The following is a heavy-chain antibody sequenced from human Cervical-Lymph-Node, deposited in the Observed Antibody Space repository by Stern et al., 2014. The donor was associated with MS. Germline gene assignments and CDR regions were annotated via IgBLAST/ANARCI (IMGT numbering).Heavy chain of an antibody. V-gene: IGHV1-69*01. Sequence: VQLVESGAEVKKPGSSVKVSCKASGGTFSSYTISWMRQAPGQGLEWMGGTMPIFGTATYAEKFQGRVTITADESTSTAYMELSSLRSEDTAVYYCVRLGIAVANSTWGQGTLVTVSS. CDR2: TMPIFGTA. J-gene: IGHJ5*02. CDR1: GGTFSSYT. CDR3: VRLGIAVANST. D-gene: IGHD6-19*01.